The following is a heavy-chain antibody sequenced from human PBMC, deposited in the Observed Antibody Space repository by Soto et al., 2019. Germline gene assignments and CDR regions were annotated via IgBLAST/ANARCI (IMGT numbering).Heavy chain of an antibody. CDR3: ARDPVGVTHFAY. Sequence: SETLSLTCTVDAISTYYWNWIRQSPGKGLEWIGYIYYMGRTNYNPSLRSRVTMSIDTSRNQFSLKLRSVTAADTAVYYCARDPVGVTHFAYWGQGALVTVS. CDR2: IYYMGRT. CDR1: AISTYY. D-gene: IGHD1-26*01. J-gene: IGHJ4*02. V-gene: IGHV4-59*01.